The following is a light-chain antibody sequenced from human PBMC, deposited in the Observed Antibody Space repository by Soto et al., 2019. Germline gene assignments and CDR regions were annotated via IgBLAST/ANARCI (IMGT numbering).Light chain of an antibody. J-gene: IGKJ2*01. CDR3: QQSSNIPYT. CDR2: AAS. V-gene: IGKV1-39*01. Sequence: DIQMTQSPSSLSASVGDRVTITCRASQTISTYLNWYQQNPGKAPKLLIYAASSLQSGVPSRFSSSGSGTDFTLTISSLQPEDFATYYCQQSSNIPYTFGQGTKLEIK. CDR1: QTISTY.